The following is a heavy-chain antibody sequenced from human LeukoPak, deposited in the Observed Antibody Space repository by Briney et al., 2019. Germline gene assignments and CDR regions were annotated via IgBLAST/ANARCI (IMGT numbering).Heavy chain of an antibody. CDR1: GYSFTNYW. CDR2: IYPGDSDT. Sequence: GESLKISCKGSGYSFTNYWIGWVRQMPGKGLEWMGFIYPGDSDTRYSPSFQGQVTISADKSIFTAYLQWSSLKASDTAIYYCARRGGYCSGGSCWCDYWGQGTLVTVSS. D-gene: IGHD2-15*01. J-gene: IGHJ4*02. CDR3: ARRGGYCSGGSCWCDY. V-gene: IGHV5-51*01.